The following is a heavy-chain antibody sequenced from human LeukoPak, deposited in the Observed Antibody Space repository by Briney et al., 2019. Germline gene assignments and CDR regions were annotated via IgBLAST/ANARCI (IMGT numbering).Heavy chain of an antibody. Sequence: SQTLSLTCTVSGGSISSGDYSWSWIRQPPGKGLEWIGYIYYSGSTYYNPSLKSRVTISVDTSKNQFSLKLSSVTAADTAVYYWAREASGTSITIWGQGTLVTVSS. D-gene: IGHD3-3*01. CDR1: GGSISSGDYS. J-gene: IGHJ4*02. CDR3: AREASGTSITI. CDR2: IYYSGST. V-gene: IGHV4-30-4*01.